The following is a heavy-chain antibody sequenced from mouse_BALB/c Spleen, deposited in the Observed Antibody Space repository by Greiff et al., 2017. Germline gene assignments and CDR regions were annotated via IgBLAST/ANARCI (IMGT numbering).Heavy chain of an antibody. J-gene: IGHJ2*01. CDR2: ISSGSSTI. D-gene: IGHD1-1*01. CDR1: GFTFSSFG. CDR3: ASAITTVVATPFDY. V-gene: IGHV5-17*02. Sequence: EVMLVESGGGLVQPGGSRKLSCAASGFTFSSFGMHWVRQAPEKGLEWVAYISSGSSTIYYADTVKGRFTISRDNPKNTLFLQMTSLRSEDTAMYYCASAITTVVATPFDYWGQGTTLTVSS.